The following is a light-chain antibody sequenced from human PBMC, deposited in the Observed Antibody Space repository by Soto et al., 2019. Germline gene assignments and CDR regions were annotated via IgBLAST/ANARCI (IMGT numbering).Light chain of an antibody. CDR1: SSNIGSYT. V-gene: IGLV1-44*01. CDR3: AAWDDTLNAYYV. CDR2: NNY. J-gene: IGLJ1*01. Sequence: QSVLTQPPSACGTPGQRATISCSGSSSNIGSYTVNWYQQLPGTAPKLLIYNNYQRPSGVPDRFSGSKAGTSASLAISGLQSEDEADYFCAAWDDTLNAYYVFGTGTKVTIL.